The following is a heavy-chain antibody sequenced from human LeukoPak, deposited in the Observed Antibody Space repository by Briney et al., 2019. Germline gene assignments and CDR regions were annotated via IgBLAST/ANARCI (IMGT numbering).Heavy chain of an antibody. CDR2: INTDGSST. Sequence: GGSLRLSCSASGFTLSNFWIHWVRQAPGKGLVWVSRINTDGSSTNYADSVKGRFAVSRDNAKNSLYLQMNSLRAEDTALYYCAKDRDSSGWYGGPDYWGQGTLVTVSS. CDR1: GFTLSNFW. D-gene: IGHD6-19*01. CDR3: AKDRDSSGWYGGPDY. V-gene: IGHV3-74*01. J-gene: IGHJ4*02.